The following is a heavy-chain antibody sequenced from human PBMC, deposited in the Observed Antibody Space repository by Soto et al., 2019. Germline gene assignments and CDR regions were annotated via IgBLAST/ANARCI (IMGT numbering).Heavy chain of an antibody. CDR1: GGTFSSYT. Sequence: SVKVSCKASGGTFSSYTISWVRQAPGQGLEWMGRIIPILGIANYAQKFQGRVTITADKSTSTAYMELSSLRSEDTAVYYCARPSPPHRLEIQARPWYYYYYMDVWSKGTTVTVS. J-gene: IGHJ6*03. CDR2: IIPILGIA. D-gene: IGHD6-6*01. CDR3: ARPSPPHRLEIQARPWYYYYYMDV. V-gene: IGHV1-69*02.